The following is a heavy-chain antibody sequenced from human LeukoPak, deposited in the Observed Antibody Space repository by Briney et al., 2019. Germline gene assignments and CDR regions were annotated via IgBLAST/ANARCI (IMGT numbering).Heavy chain of an antibody. Sequence: GGSLRLSCEASGDTFSDYWMHWVRQVPGKGLVWVARINTDGSSTSYADVVKGRFTISRDNAKKIVYLQMNGLGVEDIGLYYCARIAVGYRSDWRDYWGQGTLVTVSS. V-gene: IGHV3-74*01. D-gene: IGHD6-19*01. CDR1: GDTFSDYW. CDR3: ARIAVGYRSDWRDY. CDR2: INTDGSST. J-gene: IGHJ4*02.